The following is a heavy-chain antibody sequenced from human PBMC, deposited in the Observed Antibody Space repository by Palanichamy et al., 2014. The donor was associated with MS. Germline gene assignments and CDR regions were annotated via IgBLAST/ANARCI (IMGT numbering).Heavy chain of an antibody. J-gene: IGHJ4*02. CDR3: VRSSGIAVTGNTFDY. V-gene: IGHV1-18*01. Sequence: QVQLVQSGAEVKKPGASVKVSCKASGYTFTSYGISWVRQAPGQGLEWMGWISAYNGNTNYAQKLQGRVTMTTDTSTNTAYMELRSLRSDDTAVYYCVRSSGIAVTGNTFDYWGQGTLVTVSS. CDR2: ISAYNGNT. D-gene: IGHD6-19*01. CDR1: GYTFTSYG.